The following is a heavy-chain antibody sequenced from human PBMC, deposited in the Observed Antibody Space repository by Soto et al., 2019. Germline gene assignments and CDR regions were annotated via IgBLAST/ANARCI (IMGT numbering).Heavy chain of an antibody. J-gene: IGHJ4*01. V-gene: IGHV3-30*18. Sequence: GGSLRLSCVASGFTFSRYGIHWVRQAPGKGLEWVGVISSDGKTKYYADFVKGRFTISRDNSKNTLYLQMDSLRPEDTAVYYCANEVAVAGDLDYWGHGTLVTVSS. CDR2: ISSDGKTK. CDR3: ANEVAVAGDLDY. D-gene: IGHD6-19*01. CDR1: GFTFSRYG.